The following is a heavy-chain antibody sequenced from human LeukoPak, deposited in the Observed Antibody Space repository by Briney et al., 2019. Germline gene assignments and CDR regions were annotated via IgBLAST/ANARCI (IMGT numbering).Heavy chain of an antibody. CDR3: AKGDYGDYSFDY. D-gene: IGHD4-17*01. CDR2: ISYDGSNK. V-gene: IGHV3-30*18. CDR1: GFTFSSYG. Sequence: PGRSLRLSCAASGFTFSSYGMHWVRQAPGKGLEWVAVISYDGSNKYYADSVKGRFTISRDNSKNTLYLQMSSLRAEDTAVYYCAKGDYGDYSFDYWGQGTLVTVSS. J-gene: IGHJ4*02.